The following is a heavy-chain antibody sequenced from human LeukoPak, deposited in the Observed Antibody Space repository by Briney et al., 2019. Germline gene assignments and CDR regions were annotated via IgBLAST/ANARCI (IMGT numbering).Heavy chain of an antibody. CDR1: GFTFSSYA. V-gene: IGHV3-23*01. J-gene: IGHJ4*02. Sequence: GGSLRLSCAASGFTFSSYAMSWVRQAPGKGLEWVSAISGSGGSTYYADSVRGRFTISRDNSKNTLYLQMNSLRAEDTAVYYCAKILVRGVSPFDYWGQGTLVTVSS. D-gene: IGHD3-10*01. CDR3: AKILVRGVSPFDY. CDR2: ISGSGGST.